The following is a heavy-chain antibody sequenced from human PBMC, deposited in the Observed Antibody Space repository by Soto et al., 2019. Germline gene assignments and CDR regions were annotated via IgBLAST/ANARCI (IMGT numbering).Heavy chain of an antibody. CDR1: GFSISSGGYY. CDR3: ARADTAMAPFDY. V-gene: IGHV4-31*03. Sequence: SDTLALSCTVSGFSISSGGYYLSWIRQHPGKGLEWIGYIYYSGSTYYNPSLKSRVTISVDTSKNQFSLKLSSVTAADTAVYYCARADTAMAPFDYWGQGNLVTVSA. D-gene: IGHD5-18*01. J-gene: IGHJ4*02. CDR2: IYYSGST.